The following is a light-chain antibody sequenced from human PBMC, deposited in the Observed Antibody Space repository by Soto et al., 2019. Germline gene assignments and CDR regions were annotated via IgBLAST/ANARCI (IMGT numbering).Light chain of an antibody. J-gene: IGKJ2*01. CDR1: QVVSSSY. CDR2: HAS. CDR3: QQYGTFPFS. V-gene: IGKV3-20*01. Sequence: IVLTQSPGTLSLSPGESATLSCRANQVVSSSYLAWYQQKPGQAPRLLIYHASDRATGVPDRFSGSGSGTDFALTITRLEPEDFALFYCQQYGTFPFSFGQGTKLEIK.